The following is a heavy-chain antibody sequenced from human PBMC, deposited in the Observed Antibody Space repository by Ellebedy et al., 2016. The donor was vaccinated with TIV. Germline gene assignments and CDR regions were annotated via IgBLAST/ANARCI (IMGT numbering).Heavy chain of an antibody. CDR1: GFTFSTYA. D-gene: IGHD6-6*01. CDR3: VRSQGRSSWDFVS. Sequence: PGGSLRLSCSGSGFTFSTYAMHRVRRPTGKGLEYVSPIHGNGVSPYYADSVKGRFTISRDNSKNTLYLQMSRLGSEDTGIYYCVRSQGRSSWDFVSWGQGTLVTVSS. CDR2: IHGNGVSP. J-gene: IGHJ4*02. V-gene: IGHV3-64D*09.